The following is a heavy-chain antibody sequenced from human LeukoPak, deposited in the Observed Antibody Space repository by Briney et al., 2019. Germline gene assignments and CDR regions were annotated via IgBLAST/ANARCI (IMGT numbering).Heavy chain of an antibody. V-gene: IGHV3-48*03. J-gene: IGHJ3*02. CDR2: ISSSGNVI. CDR3: ARRSRENAFDI. Sequence: GGSLRLSCVACGFTFSSSEMNWVPQAPGEGLEWVSHISSSGNVIYYADSVRGRFTISRNNAKNSLYLQMNSLRAEDTAVYYCARRSRENAFDIWGQGTMVTVSS. CDR1: GFTFSSSE.